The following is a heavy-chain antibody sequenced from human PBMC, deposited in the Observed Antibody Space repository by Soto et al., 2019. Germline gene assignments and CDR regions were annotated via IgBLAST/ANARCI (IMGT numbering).Heavy chain of an antibody. V-gene: IGHV3-21*01. Sequence: PGGSLRLSCAASGFTFSSYSMNWVRQAPGKGMEWVSSISSSSSYIYYADSVKGRFTISRDNAKNSLYLQMNSLRAEDTAVYYCARAVGIAVALFDSWGQGTLVTVS. CDR2: ISSSSSYI. CDR1: GFTFSSYS. CDR3: ARAVGIAVALFDS. D-gene: IGHD6-19*01. J-gene: IGHJ4*02.